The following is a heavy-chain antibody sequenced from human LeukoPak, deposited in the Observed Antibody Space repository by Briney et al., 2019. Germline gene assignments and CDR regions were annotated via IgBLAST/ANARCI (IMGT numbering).Heavy chain of an antibody. V-gene: IGHV3-23*01. Sequence: TGGSLRLSCAASGFTFSSYAMTWVRQAPGKGLEWVPTISNSGGSTYYADSVKGRFTISRDNSKNTLYLHMSSLRDEDTAVYYCAKDLRIQLWAYYFDYWGQGTLVTVSS. CDR3: AKDLRIQLWAYYFDY. D-gene: IGHD5-18*01. CDR1: GFTFSSYA. CDR2: ISNSGGST. J-gene: IGHJ4*02.